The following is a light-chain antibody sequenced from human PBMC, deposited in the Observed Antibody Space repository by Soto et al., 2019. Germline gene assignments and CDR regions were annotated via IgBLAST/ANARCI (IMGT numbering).Light chain of an antibody. CDR3: QQYGSSRT. CDR2: GAS. V-gene: IGKV3-20*01. J-gene: IGKJ1*01. Sequence: EIVLTQSPGTLSLSPGERATLSCRASQSVSSSYLAWYQQKPGQAPRLLIYGASSRATGIPDRFSGSGSVTDFTLTISRVEPEDFAVYYCQQYGSSRTFGQGTKVAIK. CDR1: QSVSSSY.